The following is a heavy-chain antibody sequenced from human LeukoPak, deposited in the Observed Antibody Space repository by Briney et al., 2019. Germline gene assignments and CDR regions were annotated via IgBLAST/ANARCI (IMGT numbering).Heavy chain of an antibody. V-gene: IGHV4-59*08. D-gene: IGHD3-10*01. CDR3: ARYYYGSGSYYYFDS. CDR2: IYYSGST. CDR1: GGSISSYY. J-gene: IGHJ4*02. Sequence: SETLSLTCTISGGSISSYYWSWIRQPPGKGLEWIAYIYYSGSTNYNPSLKSRVTISVDTPKNQFSLKLSSVTAADTAVYYCARYYYGSGSYYYFDSWGQGTLVTVSS.